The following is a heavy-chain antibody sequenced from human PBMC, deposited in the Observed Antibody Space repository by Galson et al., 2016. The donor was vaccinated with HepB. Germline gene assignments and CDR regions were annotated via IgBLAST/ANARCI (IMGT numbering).Heavy chain of an antibody. CDR1: GFTFSSFA. CDR3: EKGLGVEAGDGFDM. V-gene: IGHV3-23*01. CDR2: VSGSGDST. Sequence: SLRLSCAASGFTFSSFAMNWVRQAPGNGLQWVSAVSGSGDSTYYAGSLKGRFTISSDNSKNTLFLQMNSLRADATSAYFCEKGLGVEAGDGFDMWGQGTMVAVSS. D-gene: IGHD2-15*01. J-gene: IGHJ3*02.